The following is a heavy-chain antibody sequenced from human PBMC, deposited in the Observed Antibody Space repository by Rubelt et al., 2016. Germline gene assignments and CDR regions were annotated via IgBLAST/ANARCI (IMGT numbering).Heavy chain of an antibody. D-gene: IGHD6-19*01. Sequence: GGGVVQPGGSLRLSCAASGFSFSSYGMHWVRQAPGKGLEWVAFIRNDGSNEYYADSVKGRFTISRDNSKNTLYLQMNSLRVEDTAVYYCAPPISGYSSGWYVYWGQGTLVTVSS. CDR1: GFSFSSYG. J-gene: IGHJ4*02. V-gene: IGHV3-30*02. CDR3: APPISGYSSGWYVY. CDR2: IRNDGSNE.